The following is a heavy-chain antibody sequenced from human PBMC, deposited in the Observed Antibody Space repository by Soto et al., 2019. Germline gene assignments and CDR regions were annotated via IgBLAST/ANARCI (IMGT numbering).Heavy chain of an antibody. CDR3: ATGYCSGGSCYSWWFDP. J-gene: IGHJ5*02. Sequence: SQTLSLTCAISRDSVSSNSAAWNWIRQSPSRGLEWLGRTYYRSKWYNDYAVSVKSRITINPDTSKNQFSLQLNSVTPEDTAVYYCATGYCSGGSCYSWWFDPWGQGTLVTVSS. V-gene: IGHV6-1*01. CDR2: TYYRSKWYN. CDR1: RDSVSSNSAA. D-gene: IGHD2-15*01.